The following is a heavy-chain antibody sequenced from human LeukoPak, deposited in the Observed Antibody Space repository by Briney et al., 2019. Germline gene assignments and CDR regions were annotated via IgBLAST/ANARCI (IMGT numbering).Heavy chain of an antibody. J-gene: IGHJ4*02. CDR3: TTESSGALDY. V-gene: IGHV3-21*01. Sequence: GGSLRLSCAASGFTFSSYGMHWVRQAPGKGLQYVSSIDTTHYTYYAGSVKGRFTISRDNAKNSLYLQMNNLKAEDTSVYYCTTESSGALDYWGQGTLVTVSS. D-gene: IGHD1-26*01. CDR1: GFTFSSYG. CDR2: IDTTHYT.